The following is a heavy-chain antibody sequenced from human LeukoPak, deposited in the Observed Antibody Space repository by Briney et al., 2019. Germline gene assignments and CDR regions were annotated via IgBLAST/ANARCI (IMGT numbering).Heavy chain of an antibody. D-gene: IGHD3-9*01. CDR3: ATARFEGPWASPGY. CDR1: GGTFSSYA. Sequence: GASVKVSCKASGGTFSSYAISWVRQAPGQGLEWMGGIIPIFGTANYAQKFQGRVTITTDESTSTAYMELSSLRSEDTAVYYCATARFEGPWASPGYWGQGTLVTASS. CDR2: IIPIFGTA. J-gene: IGHJ4*02. V-gene: IGHV1-69*05.